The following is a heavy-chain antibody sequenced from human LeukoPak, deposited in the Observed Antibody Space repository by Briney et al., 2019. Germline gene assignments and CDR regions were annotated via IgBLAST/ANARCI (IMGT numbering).Heavy chain of an antibody. CDR1: GFTFSDYY. J-gene: IGHJ6*03. V-gene: IGHV3-23*01. CDR2: ISGSGGST. Sequence: GGSLRLSCAASGFTFSDYYMSWIRQAPGKGLEWVSAISGSGGSTYYADSVKGRFTISRDNSKNTLYLQMNSLRAEDTAVYYCAKNPGSLPAPYYYYYMDVWGKGTTVTVSS. CDR3: AKNPGSLPAPYYYYYMDV. D-gene: IGHD3-10*01.